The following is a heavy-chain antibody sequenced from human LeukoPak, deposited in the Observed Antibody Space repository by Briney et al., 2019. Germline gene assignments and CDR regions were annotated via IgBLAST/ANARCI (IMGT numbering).Heavy chain of an antibody. Sequence: ASVTVSCKASGYIFTGYYMHWARQAPGQGLEWMGWINPNSGATSSAQKFQGRVTMTRDTSTSTAYMELSRLKSDDTAVYYCARSNNNAFDIWGQGTMVTVSS. J-gene: IGHJ3*02. D-gene: IGHD1/OR15-1a*01. V-gene: IGHV1-2*02. CDR2: INPNSGAT. CDR3: ARSNNNAFDI. CDR1: GYIFTGYY.